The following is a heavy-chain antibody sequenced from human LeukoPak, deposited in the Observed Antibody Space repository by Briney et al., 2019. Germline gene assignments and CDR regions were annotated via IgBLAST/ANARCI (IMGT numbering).Heavy chain of an antibody. CDR1: GFTFDDYA. CDR3: AETSYSSGWLDY. Sequence: SGRTLSLSCAASGFTFDDYAMHWVRQAPGKGLEWVSGISWNSGSIGYADSVKGRFTISRDNAKNSLYLQMNSLRAEDTALYYCAETSYSSGWLDYWGQGTLVTVSS. V-gene: IGHV3-9*01. D-gene: IGHD6-19*01. J-gene: IGHJ4*02. CDR2: ISWNSGSI.